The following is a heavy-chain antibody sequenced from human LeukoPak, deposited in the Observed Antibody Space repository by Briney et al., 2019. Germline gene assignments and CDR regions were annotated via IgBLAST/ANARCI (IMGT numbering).Heavy chain of an antibody. CDR2: IIPIFGTA. D-gene: IGHD6-6*01. CDR1: GGTFSSYA. Sequence: ASVKVSCKASGGTFSSYAISWVRQAPGQGLEWMGGIIPIFGTANYAQKFQGRVTITADESTSTAYMELSSLRSEDTAVYYCASLGIAVRPPPFDPWGQGTLVTVSS. CDR3: ASLGIAVRPPPFDP. V-gene: IGHV1-69*01. J-gene: IGHJ5*02.